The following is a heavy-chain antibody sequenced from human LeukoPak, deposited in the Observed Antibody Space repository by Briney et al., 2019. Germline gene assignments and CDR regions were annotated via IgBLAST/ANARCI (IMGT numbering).Heavy chain of an antibody. J-gene: IGHJ4*02. CDR1: RFDIRNYY. V-gene: IGHV3-7*04. Sequence: GGSLRLSCEASRFDIRNYYMSWVRQAPGKGLQWVGDIRHDGSNVYNVDLVRGRFTISRDNAKNSLFLQMNSLKDEDTAVYYCARDGSGTDFSLDHWGQGTLVTVSS. D-gene: IGHD3-10*01. CDR3: ARDGSGTDFSLDH. CDR2: IRHDGSNV.